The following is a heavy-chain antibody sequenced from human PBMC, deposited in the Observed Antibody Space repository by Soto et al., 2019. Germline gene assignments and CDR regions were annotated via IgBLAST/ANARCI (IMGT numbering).Heavy chain of an antibody. CDR1: GGSISSSSYY. V-gene: IGHV4-39*01. Sequence: PSETLSLTCTVSGGSISSSSYYWGWIRQPPGKGLEWIGSIYYSGSTYYNPSLKSRVTISVDTSKNQFSLKLSSVTAADTAVYYCASLSGTTERKPYIDYWGQGTLGTGSS. CDR2: IYYSGST. J-gene: IGHJ4*02. CDR3: ASLSGTTERKPYIDY. D-gene: IGHD4-4*01.